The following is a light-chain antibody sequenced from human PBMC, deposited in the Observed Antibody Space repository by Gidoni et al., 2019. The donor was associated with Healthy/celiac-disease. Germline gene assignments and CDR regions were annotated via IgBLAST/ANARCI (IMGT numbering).Light chain of an antibody. Sequence: DIQMTQSPSTLSASVGERVTITCRASQSISSWLAWYQQKPGKAPKLLIYDASSLESGVPSRFSGSGSGTEFTLTISSLQPDDFATYYCQQYNSLWTFXQXTKVEIK. CDR3: QQYNSLWT. J-gene: IGKJ1*01. CDR1: QSISSW. V-gene: IGKV1-5*01. CDR2: DAS.